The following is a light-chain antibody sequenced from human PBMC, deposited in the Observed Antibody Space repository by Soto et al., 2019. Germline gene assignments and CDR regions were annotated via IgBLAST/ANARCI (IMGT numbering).Light chain of an antibody. CDR1: SSDIGTYKY. CDR2: EVS. Sequence: QSALTQPASVSGSPGQSSTISCTGTSSDIGTYKYVSWFQHQPGKAPKLIIVEVSNRPSGISDRFSGFKSANTAYLTISVVQPEDEADYHCSSYTTIKTVVFGGGTKLTVL. J-gene: IGLJ2*01. CDR3: SSYTTIKTVV. V-gene: IGLV2-14*01.